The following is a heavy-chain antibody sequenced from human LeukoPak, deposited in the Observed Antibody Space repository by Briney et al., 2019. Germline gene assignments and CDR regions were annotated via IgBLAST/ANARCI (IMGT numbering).Heavy chain of an antibody. CDR2: ISTYNGNT. Sequence: ASVKVSCKSSGYTFTSYGISWVRQAPGQGLEWMGWISTYNGNTNYAQNLQGRVTMTTDTSTSTAYMELRSLRSDDTAVYYCAKGYSNYGLHFDYWGQGTLVTVSS. D-gene: IGHD4-11*01. CDR3: AKGYSNYGLHFDY. V-gene: IGHV1-18*01. J-gene: IGHJ4*02. CDR1: GYTFTSYG.